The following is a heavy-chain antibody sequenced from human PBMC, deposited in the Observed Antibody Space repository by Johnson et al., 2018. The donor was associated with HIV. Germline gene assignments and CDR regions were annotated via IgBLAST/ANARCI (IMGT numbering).Heavy chain of an antibody. J-gene: IGHJ3*01. Sequence: VQLVESGGGVVQPGRSLRLSCAASGFTFSNYAMHWVRQAPGKGLEWVAVISYDGSNKYYADSVKGRFTISRDNSKNTLSLQMNILRAEDTAVYYCAKDSKRELLQGKDAFDFWGQGTMVTVSS. CDR2: ISYDGSNK. CDR3: AKDSKRELLQGKDAFDF. V-gene: IGHV3-30*04. D-gene: IGHD3-10*01. CDR1: GFTFSNYA.